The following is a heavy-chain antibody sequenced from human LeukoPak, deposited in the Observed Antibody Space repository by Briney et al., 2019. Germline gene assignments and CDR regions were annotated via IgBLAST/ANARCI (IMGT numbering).Heavy chain of an antibody. CDR1: GGSISSYY. CDR2: IYYSGST. CDR3: ARNLGGYSGYDYFDY. J-gene: IGHJ4*02. Sequence: PSETLSLTCTVSGGSISSYYWSWIRQPPGKGLEWIGYIYYSGSTNYNPSLKSRVTISVDTSKNQFSLKLSSVTAADTAVYYCARNLGGYSGYDYFDYWGQGTLVTVSS. D-gene: IGHD5-12*01. V-gene: IGHV4-59*01.